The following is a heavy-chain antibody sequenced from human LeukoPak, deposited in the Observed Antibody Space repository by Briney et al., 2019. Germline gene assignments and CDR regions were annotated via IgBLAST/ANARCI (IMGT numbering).Heavy chain of an antibody. V-gene: IGHV4-39*02. CDR3: AREVAGGGDLATWFDP. D-gene: IGHD2-21*01. CDR1: GVSISSSSDY. J-gene: IGHJ5*02. Sequence: SETLSLTCTVSGVSISSSSDYWGWIRQPPGKGLEWIGCIYYSGSTYYNPSLKSRVTISVHTSKTLFSLKLSFVTAADTAVYYCAREVAGGGDLATWFDPWGQGTLVTVSS. CDR2: IYYSGST.